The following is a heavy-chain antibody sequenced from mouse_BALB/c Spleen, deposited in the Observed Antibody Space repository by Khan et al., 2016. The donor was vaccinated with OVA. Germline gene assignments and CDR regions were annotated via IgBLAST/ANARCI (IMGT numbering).Heavy chain of an antibody. CDR2: INTETGEP. CDR1: GYTFTDYS. J-gene: IGHJ3*01. V-gene: IGHV9-2-1*01. CDR3: ARGDDPWFAY. Sequence: QIQLVQSGPELKKPGETVKISCKASGYTFTDYSMHWVKQAPGKGLKWMGWINTETGEPTYADDFKGRFAFSLETSASTAYLQINNLKNEDTATXFCARGDDPWFAYWGQGTLVTVSA. D-gene: IGHD2-3*01.